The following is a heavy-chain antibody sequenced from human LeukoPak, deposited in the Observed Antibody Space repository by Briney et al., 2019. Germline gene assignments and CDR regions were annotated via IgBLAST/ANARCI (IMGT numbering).Heavy chain of an antibody. CDR3: AKFGGRYYCDSSGYYYFDY. CDR2: ISGSGGST. J-gene: IGHJ4*02. CDR1: GFTFSSYA. Sequence: GGSLRLSCAASGFTFSSYAMSWVRQAPGKGLEWVSAISGSGGSTYYADSVKGRFTISRDNSKNTLYLQMNSLRAEDTAVYYCAKFGGRYYCDSSGYYYFDYWGQGTLVTVSS. V-gene: IGHV3-23*01. D-gene: IGHD3-22*01.